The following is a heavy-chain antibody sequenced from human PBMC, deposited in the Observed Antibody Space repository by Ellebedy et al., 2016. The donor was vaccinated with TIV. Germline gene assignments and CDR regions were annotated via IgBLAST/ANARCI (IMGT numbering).Heavy chain of an antibody. D-gene: IGHD3-10*01. Sequence: ASVKVSCKASGYTFTSYYMHWVRQAPGQGLEWMGIINPSGGSTSYAQKFQGRVTMTRDTSTSTVYMELSSLRSEDTAVYYCARDSGSGYRQELYGMDVWGQGTTVTVSS. CDR1: GYTFTSYY. CDR3: ARDSGSGYRQELYGMDV. J-gene: IGHJ6*02. CDR2: INPSGGST. V-gene: IGHV1-46*01.